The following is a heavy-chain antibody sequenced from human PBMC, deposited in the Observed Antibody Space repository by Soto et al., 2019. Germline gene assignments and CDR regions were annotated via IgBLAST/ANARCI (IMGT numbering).Heavy chain of an antibody. D-gene: IGHD2-8*01. Sequence: WASVKVSCKASGYTFTAYYMHWVRQAPGQGLEWMGWVNPGNGTTSFAQKFQGRVTMTRDTSISTAYMELSGLRSDDTAMYYCARDTYANFDYWGQGTLVPVSS. CDR2: VNPGNGTT. CDR3: ARDTYANFDY. CDR1: GYTFTAYY. V-gene: IGHV1-2*02. J-gene: IGHJ4*02.